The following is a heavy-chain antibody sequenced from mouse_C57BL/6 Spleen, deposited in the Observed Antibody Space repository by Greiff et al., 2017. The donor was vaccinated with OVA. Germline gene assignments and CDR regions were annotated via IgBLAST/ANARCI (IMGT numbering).Heavy chain of an antibody. V-gene: IGHV1-69*01. CDR3: ARGGNYRDAMDY. Sequence: QVQLQQPGAELVMPGASVKLSCKASGYTFTSYWMHWVKQRPGQGLEWIGEIAPSDSYTNYNQKFKGKSTLTVDKSSSTAYMQLSSLTSEDSAVYYCARGGNYRDAMDYWGQGASVTVSS. D-gene: IGHD2-1*01. CDR1: GYTFTSYW. J-gene: IGHJ4*01. CDR2: IAPSDSYT.